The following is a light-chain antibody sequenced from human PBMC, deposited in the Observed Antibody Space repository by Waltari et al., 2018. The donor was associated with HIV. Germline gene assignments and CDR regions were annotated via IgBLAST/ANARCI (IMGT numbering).Light chain of an antibody. CDR2: AAN. Sequence: EIVLTQSPGTLSLSPGEVATLSCRASQTVNTYYLAWYQQKPGQAPRLLIYAANSRATGIPDRFSGSGSGTDFTLTINRLEPEDFAVYYCQQYGSSLTWTFGQGTKVELK. CDR3: QQYGSSLTWT. V-gene: IGKV3-20*01. CDR1: QTVNTYY. J-gene: IGKJ1*01.